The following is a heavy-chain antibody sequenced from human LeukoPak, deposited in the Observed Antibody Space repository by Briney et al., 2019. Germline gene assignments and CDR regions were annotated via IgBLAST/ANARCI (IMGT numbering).Heavy chain of an antibody. Sequence: GGSLRLSCAASRFTFSDYWMSWVRQAPGKXLEWVANIKQDGSEKYYVDSVKGRFTISRDNAKNSLYLQMNSLRAEDTAVYYCARSHRSFASGSGDFWGQGTLVTVSS. CDR2: IKQDGSEK. CDR1: RFTFSDYW. CDR3: ARSHRSFASGSGDF. D-gene: IGHD3-10*01. V-gene: IGHV3-7*05. J-gene: IGHJ4*02.